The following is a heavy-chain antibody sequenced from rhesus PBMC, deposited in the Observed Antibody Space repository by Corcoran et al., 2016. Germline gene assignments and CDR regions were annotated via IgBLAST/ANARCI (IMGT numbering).Heavy chain of an antibody. D-gene: IGHD3-9*01. CDR3: AREYYEDDYWLLLHWGYFDY. CDR1: GGSIIDSYR. CDR2: IYGSSTST. Sequence: QVQLQESGPGVVKPSETLSLTCPVSGGSIIDSYRRSWIRQPPGQGLEWSGDIYGSSTSTNYTPSLKSRVTISKDTSKNQFSLKLSSVTAADTAVYYCAREYYEDDYWLLLHWGYFDYWGQGVLVTVSS. J-gene: IGHJ4*01. V-gene: IGHV4S10*01.